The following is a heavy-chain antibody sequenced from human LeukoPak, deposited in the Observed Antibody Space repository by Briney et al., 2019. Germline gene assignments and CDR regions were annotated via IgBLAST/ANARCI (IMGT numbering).Heavy chain of an antibody. CDR3: ARGRYVWGSYRPFDY. CDR2: INHSGST. Sequence: SETLSLTCAVSGGTFSGYYWRWVRQPPGKGLEWIGEINHSGSTNYNPSLKSRVTISVDTSKNQFSLKLSSVTAADTAVYYCARGRYVWGSYRPFDYWGQGTLVTVSS. D-gene: IGHD3-16*02. CDR1: GGTFSGYY. J-gene: IGHJ4*02. V-gene: IGHV4-34*01.